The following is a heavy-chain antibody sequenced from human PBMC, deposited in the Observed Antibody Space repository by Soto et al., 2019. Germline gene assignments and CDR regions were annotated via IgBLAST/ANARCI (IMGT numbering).Heavy chain of an antibody. CDR2: ISGSGGST. V-gene: IGHV3-23*01. CDR3: AKDRRYSSSWDPFDY. Sequence: PGGSLRLSCAASGFIFSSYAMSWVRQAPGKGLEWVSVISGSGGSTYYADSVKGRFTISRDNSKNTLYLQMNSLRAEDPAVYYCAKDRRYSSSWDPFDYWGQGTLVTVSS. J-gene: IGHJ4*02. CDR1: GFIFSSYA. D-gene: IGHD6-13*01.